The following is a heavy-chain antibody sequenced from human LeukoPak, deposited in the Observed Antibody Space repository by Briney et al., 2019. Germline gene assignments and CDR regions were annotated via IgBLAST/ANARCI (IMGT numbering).Heavy chain of an antibody. CDR3: ARNSRVYATSYYYYYYMDV. D-gene: IGHD2-8*01. Sequence: PSETLSLTCAVYGGSFSGYYWSWIRQPPGKGLEWIGEINHSGSTNYNPSHKSRVTISVDTSKNQFSLKLSSVTAADTAVYYCARNSRVYATSYYYYYYMDVWGKGTTVTVSS. CDR1: GGSFSGYY. J-gene: IGHJ6*03. V-gene: IGHV4-34*01. CDR2: INHSGST.